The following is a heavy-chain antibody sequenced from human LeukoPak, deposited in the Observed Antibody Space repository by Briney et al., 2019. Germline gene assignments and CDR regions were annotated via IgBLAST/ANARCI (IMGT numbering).Heavy chain of an antibody. CDR2: IYYSGST. J-gene: IGHJ4*02. V-gene: IGHV4-39*07. CDR1: GGSISSSSYY. Sequence: SETLSVTCTVSGGSISSSSYYWGWIRQPPGKGLEWIGSIYYSGSTYYNPSLKSRVTISVDTSKNQFSLKLSSVTAADTAVYYCAREQVEQQLIPEPNFDYWGQGTLVTVSS. D-gene: IGHD6-13*01. CDR3: AREQVEQQLIPEPNFDY.